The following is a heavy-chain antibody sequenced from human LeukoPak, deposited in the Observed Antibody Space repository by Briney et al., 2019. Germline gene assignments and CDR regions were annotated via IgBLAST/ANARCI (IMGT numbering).Heavy chain of an antibody. Sequence: SETLSLTCTVSGGPLSSYYWTWIRQPPGKGLEWIGYIYYSGITNYNPSLKGRVTISVDTSKKQFSLKLSSVTAADTAVYYCARDSPSSWYFDYWGQGTLVTVSS. CDR3: ARDSPSSWYFDY. J-gene: IGHJ4*02. CDR1: GGPLSSYY. D-gene: IGHD6-13*01. CDR2: IYYSGIT. V-gene: IGHV4-59*01.